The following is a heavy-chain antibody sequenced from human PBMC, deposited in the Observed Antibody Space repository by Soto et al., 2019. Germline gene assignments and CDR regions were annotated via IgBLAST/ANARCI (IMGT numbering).Heavy chain of an antibody. V-gene: IGHV3-30-3*01. CDR3: ARPVEPFYYYGMDV. CDR2: ISYDGSEK. J-gene: IGHJ6*02. Sequence: GVLRLSCAAAGFTFSTYAMEWVRQAPGKGLVWVALISYDGSEKYYADSVQGRFTVSRDNSKNTLYLQMNSLRPEDTAVYYCARPVEPFYYYGMDVWGQGTTVTVSS. CDR1: GFTFSTYA.